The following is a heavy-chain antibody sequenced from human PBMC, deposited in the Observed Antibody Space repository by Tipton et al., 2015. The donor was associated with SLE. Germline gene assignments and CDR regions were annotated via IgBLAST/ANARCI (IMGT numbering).Heavy chain of an antibody. V-gene: IGHV4-61*02. CDR3: ARHFNPPTGYFDWSPYNWFDP. J-gene: IGHJ5*02. Sequence: TLSLTCTVSGGSISSGSYYWSWIRQPAGKGLEWIGRIYTSGSTNYNPSLKSRITMSVDTSRNQFSLRLSSVTAADTALYYCARHFNPPTGYFDWSPYNWFDPWGQGILVTVSS. CDR1: GGSISSGSYY. D-gene: IGHD3-9*01. CDR2: IYTSGST.